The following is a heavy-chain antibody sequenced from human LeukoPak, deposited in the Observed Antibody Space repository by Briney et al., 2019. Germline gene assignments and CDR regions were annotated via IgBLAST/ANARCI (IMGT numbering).Heavy chain of an antibody. V-gene: IGHV3-66*01. J-gene: IGHJ6*02. CDR3: TRVTGGYGMDV. CDR2: TNSDGTT. D-gene: IGHD7-27*01. Sequence: GGSLRLSCAASGFIVSSNYMSWVRQAPGKGLEWVSVTNSDGTTYYADSVKGRFTISRDNSKNTLYLQMNSLRAEDTAVYYCTRVTGGYGMDVWGQGTTVTVSS. CDR1: GFIVSSNY.